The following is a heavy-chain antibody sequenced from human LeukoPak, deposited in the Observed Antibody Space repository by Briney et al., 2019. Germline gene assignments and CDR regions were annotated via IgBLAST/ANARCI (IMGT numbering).Heavy chain of an antibody. CDR3: ARGGPYYYDSSGYLL. CDR2: IYYSGST. CDR1: GGSISSYY. D-gene: IGHD3-22*01. V-gene: IGHV4-59*12. Sequence: ASETLSLTRTVSGGSISSYYRSWIRQPPGKGLEWIGYIYYSGSTNYNPSLKSRVTISVDTSKNQFSLKLSSVTAADTAVYYCARGGPYYYDSSGYLLWGQGTLVTVSS. J-gene: IGHJ4*02.